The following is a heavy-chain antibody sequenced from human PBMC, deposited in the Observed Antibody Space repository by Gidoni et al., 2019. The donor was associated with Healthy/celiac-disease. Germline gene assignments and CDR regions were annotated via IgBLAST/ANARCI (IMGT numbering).Heavy chain of an antibody. Sequence: QAQLVQSGAEVKQPGASVKVSCQASGYTFTSYGISLVRQAPGQGLEWMGRISAYNGNTNYAQKRQGRGTMTTDTSTSTAYMELRSLRSDDTAVYYCARVYGSGSYGDYWGQGTLVTVSS. V-gene: IGHV1-18*01. CDR1: GYTFTSYG. CDR3: ARVYGSGSYGDY. D-gene: IGHD3-10*01. CDR2: ISAYNGNT. J-gene: IGHJ4*02.